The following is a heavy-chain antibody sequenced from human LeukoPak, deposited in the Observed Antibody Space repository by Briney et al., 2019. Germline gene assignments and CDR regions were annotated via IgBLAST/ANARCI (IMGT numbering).Heavy chain of an antibody. CDR3: ARDPGYSYGAYYYYYGMDV. CDR2: IYYSGST. J-gene: IGHJ6*04. V-gene: IGHV4-59*01. Sequence: SETLSLTCTVSGGSISSYYWSWIRQPPGKGLEWIGYIYYSGSTNYNPSLKSRVTISVDTSKNQFSLKLSSVTAADTAVYYCARDPGYSYGAYYYYYGMDVRGKGTTVTVSS. D-gene: IGHD5-18*01. CDR1: GGSISSYY.